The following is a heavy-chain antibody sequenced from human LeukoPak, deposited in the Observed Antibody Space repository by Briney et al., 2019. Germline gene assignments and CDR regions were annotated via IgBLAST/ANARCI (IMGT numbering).Heavy chain of an antibody. CDR1: GYTFSSYG. D-gene: IGHD6-19*01. CDR2: IIANNDNT. V-gene: IGHV1-18*01. CDR3: ARDHGRNGWYPDALDI. Sequence: GASVKVSCKASGYTFSSYGINWVRQAPGQGLEWMGWIIANNDNTKYAQKLQGRVTMTTDTSTSTAYMELRSLRSDDTAVYYCARDHGRNGWYPDALDIWGQGTMVTVSS. J-gene: IGHJ3*02.